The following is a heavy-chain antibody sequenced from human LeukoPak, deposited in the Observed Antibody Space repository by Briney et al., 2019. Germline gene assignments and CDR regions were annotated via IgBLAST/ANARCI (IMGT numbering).Heavy chain of an antibody. CDR3: ATWGRNGGFGELFRSPNFDY. CDR1: GFTFSEYY. J-gene: IGHJ4*02. V-gene: IGHV3-11*06. Sequence: GGSLRLSCGASGFTFSEYYMSWMPEARGRGLEWVSYISSSSSYTNYADSVKGRFTISKDNAKNSLYLQMNSLRAEDTAVYYCATWGRNGGFGELFRSPNFDYWGQGTLVTVSS. CDR2: ISSSSSYT. D-gene: IGHD3-10*01.